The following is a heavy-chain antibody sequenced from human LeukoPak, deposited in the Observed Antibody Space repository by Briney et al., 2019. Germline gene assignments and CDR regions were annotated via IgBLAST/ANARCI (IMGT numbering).Heavy chain of an antibody. CDR3: ARRYYDSSGYYSVKSNWFDP. J-gene: IGHJ5*02. CDR1: GGSISSSSYY. V-gene: IGHV4-39*01. CDR2: IYYSGST. D-gene: IGHD3-22*01. Sequence: SETLSLTCTVSGGSISSSSYYWGWIRQPPGKGLEWIGSIYYSGSTYYNPSLKSRVTISVDTSKNQFSLKLSSVTAADTAVYYCARRYYDSSGYYSVKSNWFDPWGQGTLVTVSS.